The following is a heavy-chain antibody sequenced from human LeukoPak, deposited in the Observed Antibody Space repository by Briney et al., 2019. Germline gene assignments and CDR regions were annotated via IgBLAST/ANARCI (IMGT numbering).Heavy chain of an antibody. D-gene: IGHD3-3*01. Sequence: PGGSLRLSCVASGFTVSSYWMSWVRQAPGKGLEWVANIKQDGSEKYYVDSVKGRFTISRDNAKNSLYLQMNSLRAEDTAVYYCAREGLSGPLDYWGQGTLVTVSS. V-gene: IGHV3-7*04. J-gene: IGHJ4*02. CDR1: GFTVSSYW. CDR2: IKQDGSEK. CDR3: AREGLSGPLDY.